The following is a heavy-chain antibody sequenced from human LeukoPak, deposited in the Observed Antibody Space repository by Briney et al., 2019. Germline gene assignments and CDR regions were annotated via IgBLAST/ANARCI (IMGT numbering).Heavy chain of an antibody. CDR3: ARDSSSGYTYFDY. V-gene: IGHV3-7*01. CDR2: IKQDGSEK. CDR1: GFTFSSYW. J-gene: IGHJ4*02. D-gene: IGHD3-22*01. Sequence: GGTLRLSCAASGFTFSSYWMSWVRQAPGKGLEWVANIKQDGSEKCYVDSVKGRFTISRDNAKNSLYLQMNSLRAEDTAVYYCARDSSSGYTYFDYWGQGTLVTVSS.